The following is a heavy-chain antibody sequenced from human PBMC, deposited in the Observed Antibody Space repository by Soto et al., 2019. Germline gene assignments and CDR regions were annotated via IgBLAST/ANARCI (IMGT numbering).Heavy chain of an antibody. CDR3: ARTVVGEDQYNWNDGEYFDY. Sequence: SCAASGFTFSSYWMSWVRQAPGKGLEWVANIKQDGSEKYYAESVKGRFTISRDNSKNTVYLQMKSLRAEDTAVYYCARTVVGEDQYNWNDGEYFDYWGQGTLVTVS. CDR1: GFTFSSYW. V-gene: IGHV3-7*01. D-gene: IGHD1-20*01. CDR2: IKQDGSEK. J-gene: IGHJ4*02.